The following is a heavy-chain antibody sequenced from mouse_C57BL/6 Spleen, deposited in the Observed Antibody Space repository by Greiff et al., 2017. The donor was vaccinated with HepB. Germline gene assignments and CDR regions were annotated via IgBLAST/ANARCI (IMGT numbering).Heavy chain of an antibody. CDR2: ISSGSSTI. Sequence: EVKLVESGGGLVKPGGSLKLSCAASGFTFSDYGMHWVRQAPEKGLEWVAYISSGSSTIYYADTVKGRFTISRDNAKNTLFLQMTSLRSEDTAMYYCARRWLRRWFAYWGQGTLVTVSA. D-gene: IGHD2-2*01. CDR3: ARRWLRRWFAY. CDR1: GFTFSDYG. V-gene: IGHV5-17*01. J-gene: IGHJ3*01.